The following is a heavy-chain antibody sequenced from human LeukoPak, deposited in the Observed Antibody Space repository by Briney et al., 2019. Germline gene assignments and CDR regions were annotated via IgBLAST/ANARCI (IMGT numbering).Heavy chain of an antibody. V-gene: IGHV3-23*01. CDR3: AKLGGQEVYNYYVGV. J-gene: IGHJ6*03. CDR1: GFTFSNAW. Sequence: PGGSLRLSCAASGFTFSNAWMSWVRQAPGKGLEWVSGIIDSGDITYYANSVKGRFTISRDNSKNTLYLQMNSLRAEDTAVYDCAKLGGQEVYNYYVGVWGKGTTVAVSS. D-gene: IGHD3-16*01. CDR2: IIDSGDIT.